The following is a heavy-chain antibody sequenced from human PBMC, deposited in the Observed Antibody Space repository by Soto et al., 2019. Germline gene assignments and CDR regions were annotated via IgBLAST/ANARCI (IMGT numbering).Heavy chain of an antibody. CDR3: ARDQVSPGRVEYYYGMDV. Sequence: PSETLSLTCTASGGSISSYYWSWIRQPPGKGLEWIGYIYYSGSTNYNPSPKSRVTISVDTSKNQFSLKLSSVTAADTAVYYCARDQVSPGRVEYYYGMDVWGQGTTVTVSS. CDR1: GGSISSYY. V-gene: IGHV4-59*01. CDR2: IYYSGST. J-gene: IGHJ6*02. D-gene: IGHD1-20*01.